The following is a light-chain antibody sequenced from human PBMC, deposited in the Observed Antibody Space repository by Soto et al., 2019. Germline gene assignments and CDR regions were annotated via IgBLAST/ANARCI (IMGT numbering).Light chain of an antibody. Sequence: QSVLTQPASVSGSPGQSITISCTGTSSDVGSYNLVSWYQQHPGKAPKLMIYEGSKRPSWVSNRFSGSKSGNTASLTISGLQAEDEADYYCCSYAGRWVFGGGTQLTVL. V-gene: IGLV2-23*01. CDR1: SSDVGSYNL. CDR3: CSYAGRWV. J-gene: IGLJ2*01. CDR2: EGS.